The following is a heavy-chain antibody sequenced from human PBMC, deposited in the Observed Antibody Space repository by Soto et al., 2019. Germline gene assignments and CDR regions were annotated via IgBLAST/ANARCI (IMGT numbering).Heavy chain of an antibody. J-gene: IGHJ6*02. CDR1: GFTFSSYA. CDR2: ISYDGSNK. CDR3: VRDGYCSGGSCSEGGYYCDFYGMDV. Sequence: QVQLVEAGGGVVQPGRSLRLSCAASGFTFSSYAMHWVRQAPGKGLEWVAVISYDGSNKYYADSVKGRFTISRDNSKNTLLLQMNSLRAEDTGVYYCVRDGYCSGGSCSEGGYYCDFYGMDVWGQGTTVTVSS. D-gene: IGHD2-15*01. V-gene: IGHV3-30-3*01.